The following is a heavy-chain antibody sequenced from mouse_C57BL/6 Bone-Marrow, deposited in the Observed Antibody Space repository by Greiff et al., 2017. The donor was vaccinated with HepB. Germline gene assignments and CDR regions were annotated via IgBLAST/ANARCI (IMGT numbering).Heavy chain of an antibody. D-gene: IGHD2-4*01. V-gene: IGHV1-53*01. J-gene: IGHJ4*01. CDR3: AIDPYYEDAMDY. CDR1: GYTFTSYW. Sequence: QVQLQQPGTELVKPGASVKLSCKASGYTFTSYWMHWVKQRPGQGLEWIGNINPSNGGTNYNEKFKSKATLTVDKSSSTAYMQISSLTSEDSAVYYCAIDPYYEDAMDYWGQGTSVTVSS. CDR2: INPSNGGT.